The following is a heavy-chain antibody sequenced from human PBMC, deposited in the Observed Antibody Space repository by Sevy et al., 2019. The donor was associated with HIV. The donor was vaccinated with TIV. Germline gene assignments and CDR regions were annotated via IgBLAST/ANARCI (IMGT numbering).Heavy chain of an antibody. J-gene: IGHJ6*02. CDR3: ARDRDGSGSSGGYGMDV. CDR2: ISSSSSYI. CDR1: EFTFSSYS. V-gene: IGHV3-21*01. Sequence: GGSLRLSCVGSEFTFSSYSMNWVRQAPGKGLEWVSSISSSSSYIYYADSVKGRFTISRDNTKKSLSLQMNSLGAEDTAVYYCARDRDGSGSSGGYGMDVWGQGTTVTVSS. D-gene: IGHD3-10*01.